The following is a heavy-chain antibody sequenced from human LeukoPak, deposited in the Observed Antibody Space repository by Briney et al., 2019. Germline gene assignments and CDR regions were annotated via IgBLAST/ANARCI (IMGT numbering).Heavy chain of an antibody. CDR2: INSDGSST. J-gene: IGHJ6*03. CDR3: ARDRDYYYMDV. V-gene: IGHV3-74*01. D-gene: IGHD5-24*01. CDR1: GFTFSSYW. Sequence: GGSLRLSCAASGFTFSSYWMHWARQAPGKGLVWVSRINSDGSSTSYADSVKGRFTISRDNAKNTLYLQMNSLRAEDTAVYYCARDRDYYYMDVWGKGTTVTVSS.